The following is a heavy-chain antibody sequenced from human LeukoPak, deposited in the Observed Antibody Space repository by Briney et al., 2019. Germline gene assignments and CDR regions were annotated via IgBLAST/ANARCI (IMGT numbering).Heavy chain of an antibody. D-gene: IGHD3-22*01. CDR3: ARSPIFYDSSGYYLRSPFDY. Sequence: EASVKVSCKASGGTFSSYAISWVRQAPGQGLEWMGGIIPIFGTANYAQKFQGRVTITADESTSTAYMELSSLRSEDTAVYYCARSPIFYDSSGYYLRSPFDYWGQGTLVTVSS. CDR1: GGTFSSYA. J-gene: IGHJ4*02. CDR2: IIPIFGTA. V-gene: IGHV1-69*13.